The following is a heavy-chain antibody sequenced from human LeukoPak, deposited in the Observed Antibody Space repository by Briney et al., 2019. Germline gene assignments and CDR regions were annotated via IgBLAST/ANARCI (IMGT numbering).Heavy chain of an antibody. CDR3: AKDGDIVVVITFDS. CDR1: GFTVSSNY. J-gene: IGHJ4*02. D-gene: IGHD2-15*01. CDR2: ISGSGGNA. V-gene: IGHV3-23*01. Sequence: TGGSLRLSCAASGFTVSSNYMSWVRQAPGKGLEWASSISGSGGNAYYADSAKGRFTISRDNSRKMLYLQMSSLRAEDTAVYYCAKDGDIVVVITFDSWGQGTLVTVSS.